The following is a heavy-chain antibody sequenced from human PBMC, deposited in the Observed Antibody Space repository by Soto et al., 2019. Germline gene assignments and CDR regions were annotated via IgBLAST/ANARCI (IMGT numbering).Heavy chain of an antibody. D-gene: IGHD2-2*01. CDR1: GFTFSNAW. J-gene: IGHJ6*02. V-gene: IGHV3-15*01. CDR3: AKSSSRAHYYAMDV. CDR2: IKSKTDGGTT. Sequence: VGSVRLSCAASGFTFSNAWMSWVRQAPGKGLEWVGRIKSKTDGGTTDYAAPVKGRFTISRDDSKNTLYLQMNSLKTEDTAVYYCAKSSSRAHYYAMDVWGQGTTVTVSS.